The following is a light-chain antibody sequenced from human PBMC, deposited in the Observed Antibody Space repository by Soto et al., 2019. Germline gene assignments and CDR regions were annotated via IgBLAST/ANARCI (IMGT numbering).Light chain of an antibody. CDR1: QSVSSSY. J-gene: IGKJ5*01. CDR2: GAS. Sequence: EIVLTQSPGTLSLSPGERATLSCRASQSVSSSYLAWYQQKPGQAPRLLIYGASSRATGIPDRFSGSGSGTDFTLTISRLEPEDFALYYCQQYGGSPITFGPGTRLEIK. V-gene: IGKV3-20*01. CDR3: QQYGGSPIT.